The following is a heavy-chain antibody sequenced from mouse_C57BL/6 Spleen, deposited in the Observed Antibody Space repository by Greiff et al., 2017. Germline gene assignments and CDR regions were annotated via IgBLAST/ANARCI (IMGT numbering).Heavy chain of an antibody. J-gene: IGHJ4*01. CDR3: ARLGYGYSGYYAMDY. CDR1: GYTFTSYW. V-gene: IGHV1-64*01. Sequence: QVQLQQPGAELVKPGASVKLSCKASGYTFTSYWMHWVKQRPGQGLEWIGMIHPNSGSTNYNEKFKSKATLTVDKSTSTAYMQLSSLTSEDSAVYDCARLGYGYSGYYAMDYWGQGTSVTVSS. D-gene: IGHD2-2*01. CDR2: IHPNSGST.